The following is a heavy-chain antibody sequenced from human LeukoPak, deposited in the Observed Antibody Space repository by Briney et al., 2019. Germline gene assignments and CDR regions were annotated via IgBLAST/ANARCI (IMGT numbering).Heavy chain of an antibody. V-gene: IGHV1-2*06. CDR1: GYTFTGYY. CDR3: ARDSKYYYDSSGYYPDAFDI. D-gene: IGHD3-22*01. CDR2: INPNSGGT. J-gene: IGHJ3*02. Sequence: ASVKVSCKASGYTFTGYYMHWVRQAPGQGGEWMGRINPNSGGTNYAQKFQGRVTMTRDTSISTAYMELSRLRSDDTAVYYCARDSKYYYDSSGYYPDAFDIWGQGTMVTVSS.